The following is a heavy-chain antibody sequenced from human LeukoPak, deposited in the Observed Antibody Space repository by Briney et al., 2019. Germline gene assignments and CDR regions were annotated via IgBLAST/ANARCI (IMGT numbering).Heavy chain of an antibody. J-gene: IGHJ4*02. CDR1: GGSIRSSYYY. Sequence: PSETLSLTCTVSGGSIRSSYYYWGWIRQPPGTGLEWIGSIYDSGSTYYNPSLKSRVTISVDTSKNQFSLKLNSVTAADTAVYYCASSIAARPLDYWGQGTLVTVSS. CDR2: IYDSGST. D-gene: IGHD6-6*01. CDR3: ASSIAARPLDY. V-gene: IGHV4-39*01.